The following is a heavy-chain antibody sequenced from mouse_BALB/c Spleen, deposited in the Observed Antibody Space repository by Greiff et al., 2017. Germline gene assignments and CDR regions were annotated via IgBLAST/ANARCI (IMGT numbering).Heavy chain of an antibody. J-gene: IGHJ3*01. D-gene: IGHD1-1*01. Sequence: QVQLQQPGAELVKPGASVKLSCKASGYTFTSYWMHWVKQRPGQGLEWIGEINPSNGRTNYNEKFKSKATLTADKSSSTAYMQLSSLTSEDSAVYFCARGGTTVEFAYWGQGTLVTVSA. CDR3: ARGGTTVEFAY. CDR1: GYTFTSYW. V-gene: IGHV1S81*02. CDR2: INPSNGRT.